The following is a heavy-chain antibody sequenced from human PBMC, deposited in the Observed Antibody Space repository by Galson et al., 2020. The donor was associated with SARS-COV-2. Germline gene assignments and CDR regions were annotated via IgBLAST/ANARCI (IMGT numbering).Heavy chain of an antibody. D-gene: IGHD2-15*01. V-gene: IGHV4-39*01. CDR3: ARSKAADITPRMLDWFDP. CDR1: GGSISSSSYY. Sequence: SETLSLTCTVSGGSISSSSYYWGWIRQPPGKGLEWIGSIYYSGSTYYNPSLKSRVTISVDTSKNQFSLKLSSVTAADTAVYYCARSKAADITPRMLDWFDPWGQGTLVTVSS. CDR2: IYYSGST. J-gene: IGHJ5*02.